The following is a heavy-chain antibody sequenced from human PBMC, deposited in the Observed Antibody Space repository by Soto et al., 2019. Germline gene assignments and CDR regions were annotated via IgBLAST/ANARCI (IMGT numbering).Heavy chain of an antibody. J-gene: IGHJ4*02. V-gene: IGHV4-31*03. CDR2: IYHTGST. CDR3: ARATGTLRSRNCDY. CDR1: GGSISTVGHY. D-gene: IGHD1-1*01. Sequence: SETLSLTCSVSGGSISTVGHYWTWIRQPPGKGLEWIGSIYHTGSTYYSKSLRSRLTMSVDTSKSQFSLRLSSVTAADTAVYYCARATGTLRSRNCDYWGQGSLVTVSS.